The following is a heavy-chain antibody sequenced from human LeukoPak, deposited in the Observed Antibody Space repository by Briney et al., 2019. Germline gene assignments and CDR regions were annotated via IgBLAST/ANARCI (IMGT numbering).Heavy chain of an antibody. CDR3: ARDRWYTLDV. CDR1: ELTFRDSW. J-gene: IGHJ3*01. Sequence: SGGSLRLSCADSELTFRDSWMHWVRQAPGKGLVWVSHISADGTTTTYADSVKGRFTISRDNGKNTLYLQMNSLRAEHTATYYCARDRWYTLDVWGQGTTVIVSS. V-gene: IGHV3-74*01. D-gene: IGHD1-1*01. CDR2: ISADGTTT.